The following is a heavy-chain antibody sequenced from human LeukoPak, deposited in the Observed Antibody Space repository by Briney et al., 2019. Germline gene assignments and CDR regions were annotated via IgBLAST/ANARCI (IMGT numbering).Heavy chain of an antibody. V-gene: IGHV4-61*01. CDR3: ARDSHYYDSSGYPDY. Sequence: SETLSLTCTVSGGSVSSGSYYWSWIRQPPGKGLEWIGYIYYSGSTNYNPSLKSRVTISVDTSKNQFSLKLSSVTAADTAVYYGARDSHYYDSSGYPDYWGQGTLVTVSS. J-gene: IGHJ4*02. CDR2: IYYSGST. CDR1: GGSVSSGSYY. D-gene: IGHD3-22*01.